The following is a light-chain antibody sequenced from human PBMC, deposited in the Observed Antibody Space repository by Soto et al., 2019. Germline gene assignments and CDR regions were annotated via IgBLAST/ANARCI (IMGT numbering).Light chain of an antibody. CDR3: QQDASYSSGP. CDR1: QTINSW. CDR2: DAS. Sequence: DIQMTQSPSTLSASVGDRVTITCRASQTINSWLAWYQQKPGKAPKVLIFDASSLKTGVPSRFSGSGSGTEFTLTISNLQPDDFANYSAQQDASYSSGPCGQGTKV. V-gene: IGKV1-5*01. J-gene: IGKJ1*01.